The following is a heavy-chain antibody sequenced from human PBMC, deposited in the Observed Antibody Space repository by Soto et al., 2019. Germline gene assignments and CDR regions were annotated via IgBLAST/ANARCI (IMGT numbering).Heavy chain of an antibody. J-gene: IGHJ4*02. CDR1: GCPMKTGDYY. CDR2: VFYSGAT. V-gene: IGHV4-30-4*01. D-gene: IGHD3-10*01. Sequence: SETLTLTCKVSGCPMKTGDYYWNWIRQPPGKGLEWIGYVFYSGATNYSPSLKSRAAISMDTSKNQFSLSLTSVTAADTAVYYCARAGFSYGHLLFWGQGIRVTVSS. CDR3: ARAGFSYGHLLF.